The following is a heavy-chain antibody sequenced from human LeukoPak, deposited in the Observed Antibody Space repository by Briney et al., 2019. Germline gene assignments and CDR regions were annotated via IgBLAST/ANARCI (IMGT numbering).Heavy chain of an antibody. J-gene: IGHJ4*02. CDR1: GFTFSSYS. CDR3: AKQRFIFDY. D-gene: IGHD3-3*01. CDR2: IGSSSSTI. V-gene: IGHV3-48*01. Sequence: GGSLRLSCAASGFTFSSYSMNWVRQAPGKGLEWVSYIGSSSSTIYYADSVKGRFTISRDNAKNSLYLQMNSLRAEDTAVYYCAKQRFIFDYWGQGTLVTVSS.